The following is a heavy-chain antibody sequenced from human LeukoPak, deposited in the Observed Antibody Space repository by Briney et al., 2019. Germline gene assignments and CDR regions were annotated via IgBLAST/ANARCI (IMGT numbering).Heavy chain of an antibody. J-gene: IGHJ4*02. CDR1: GFTFISYA. V-gene: IGHV3-23*01. Sequence: PGASLRLSCAASGFTFISYAMSWVRPAPGKGLAWVSAISGSGGSTYYADSVKGRFTISRDNSKNTLYLQMNSLRAEDTAVYYCAKDRSAFDWLLANYWGQGTLVTVSS. CDR2: ISGSGGST. CDR3: AKDRSAFDWLLANY. D-gene: IGHD3-9*01.